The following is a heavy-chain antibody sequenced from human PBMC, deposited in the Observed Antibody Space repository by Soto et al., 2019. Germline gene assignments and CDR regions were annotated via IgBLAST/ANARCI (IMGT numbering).Heavy chain of an antibody. CDR1: GFTFSSYS. CDR3: ARGGGITIFGVVTRGGYYGMAV. J-gene: IGHJ6*02. Sequence: PGGSLRLSCAASGFTFSSYSMNWVHQAPGKGLEWVSSISSSSSYIYYADSVKGRFTISRDNAKNSLYLQMNSLRAEDTAVYYCARGGGITIFGVVTRGGYYGMAVWGQGTTVTVSS. CDR2: ISSSSSYI. V-gene: IGHV3-21*01. D-gene: IGHD3-3*01.